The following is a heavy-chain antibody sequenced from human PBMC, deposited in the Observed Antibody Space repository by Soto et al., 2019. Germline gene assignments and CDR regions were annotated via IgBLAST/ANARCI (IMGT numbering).Heavy chain of an antibody. CDR3: ARDHRSTSSDWYFDL. V-gene: IGHV4-30-4*01. J-gene: IGHJ2*01. D-gene: IGHD2-2*01. Sequence: PSETLSLTCTDSGGSISSGDYYWTWVRQPPGKGLEWIGHIYYSGSTYYNPSLKSRVTISVDTSKNQLSLKVSSVTAADTAVYYCARDHRSTSSDWYFDLWGRGTLVPVSS. CDR1: GGSISSGDYY. CDR2: IYYSGST.